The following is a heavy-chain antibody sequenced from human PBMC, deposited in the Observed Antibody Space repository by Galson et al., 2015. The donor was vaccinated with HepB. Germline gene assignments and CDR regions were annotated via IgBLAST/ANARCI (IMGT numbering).Heavy chain of an antibody. Sequence: SVKVSCKASGDTFTSNAINWVRQAPGQGLEWMAGMDPDFGTANYAQKFQGRVTITADTSMSAAYMEVSSLRSEDTALYYCARGNTVYELNRSPTLYYGVDVWGQGSSVTVAS. CDR3: ARGNTVYELNRSPTLYYGVDV. D-gene: IGHD2/OR15-2a*01. J-gene: IGHJ6*02. CDR1: GDTFTSNA. CDR2: MDPDFGTA. V-gene: IGHV1-69*06.